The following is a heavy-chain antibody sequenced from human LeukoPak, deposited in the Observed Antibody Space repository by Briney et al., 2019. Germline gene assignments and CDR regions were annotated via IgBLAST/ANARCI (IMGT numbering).Heavy chain of an antibody. Sequence: PGGSLRLSCAASGFTFDDCGMSWVRQAPGKGLEWDSGINWNGGSTGYADSVKGRFTISRDNAKNSLYLQMNSLRAEDTALYYCARVFMEMATSLIDYWGQGTLVTVSS. D-gene: IGHD5-24*01. CDR3: ARVFMEMATSLIDY. V-gene: IGHV3-20*04. CDR1: GFTFDDCG. CDR2: INWNGGST. J-gene: IGHJ4*02.